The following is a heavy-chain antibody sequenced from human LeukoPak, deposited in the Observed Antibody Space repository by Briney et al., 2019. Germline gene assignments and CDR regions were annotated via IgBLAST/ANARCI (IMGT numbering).Heavy chain of an antibody. CDR3: ARHSGYDAPIDY. CDR1: GGSISSGSYY. CDR2: IYHSGST. J-gene: IGHJ4*02. V-gene: IGHV4-39*07. Sequence: PSQTLSLTCTVSGGSISSGSYYWSWIRQPPGKGLEWIGEIYHSGSTNYNPSLKSRVTISVDKSKNQFSLKLSSVTAADTAVYYCARHSGYDAPIDYWGQGTLVTVSS. D-gene: IGHD5-12*01.